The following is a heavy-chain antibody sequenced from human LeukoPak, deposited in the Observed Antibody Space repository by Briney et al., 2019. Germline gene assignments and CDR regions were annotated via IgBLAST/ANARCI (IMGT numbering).Heavy chain of an antibody. D-gene: IGHD3-3*01. V-gene: IGHV3-48*03. CDR3: GTHPGMFGVVMYV. Sequence: GGSLRLSCAASGFTFISYDMNWVRQAPGKGLEWVSYISSGGSNIYYADSVKGRFTISIDNAKNSLYLQMNSLRAEDTAVYYCGTHPGMFGVVMYVCGKGTTVTVSS. CDR2: ISSGGSNI. J-gene: IGHJ6*04. CDR1: GFTFISYD.